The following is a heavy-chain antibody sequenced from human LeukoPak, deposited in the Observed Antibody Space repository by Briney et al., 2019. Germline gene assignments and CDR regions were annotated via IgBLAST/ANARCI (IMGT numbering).Heavy chain of an antibody. D-gene: IGHD3-3*01. J-gene: IGHJ6*03. Sequence: SETLSLTCAVYGGSFSGYYWSWIRQPPGKGLEWIGEINHSGSTNYNPSLKSRVTISVDTSKNQFSLKLSSVTAADTAVYYCVRGSRVRIRITIFGVGFYMDVWGKGTTVTVSS. CDR2: INHSGST. CDR3: VRGSRVRIRITIFGVGFYMDV. V-gene: IGHV4-34*01. CDR1: GGSFSGYY.